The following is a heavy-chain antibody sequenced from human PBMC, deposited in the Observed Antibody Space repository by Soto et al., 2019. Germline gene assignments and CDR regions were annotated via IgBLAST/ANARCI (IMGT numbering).Heavy chain of an antibody. J-gene: IGHJ6*02. CDR3: ARDLFAGSYYYYGMDV. CDR1: GYTFTSYG. V-gene: IGHV1-18*04. CDR2: ISAYNGNT. Sequence: ASVKVSCKASGYTFTSYGISWVRQAPGQGLEWMGWISAYNGNTNYAQKLQGRVTITTDTSTSTAYMELRSLRSDDTAVYYCARDLFAGSYYYYGMDVWGQGTTVTVSS. D-gene: IGHD3-3*01.